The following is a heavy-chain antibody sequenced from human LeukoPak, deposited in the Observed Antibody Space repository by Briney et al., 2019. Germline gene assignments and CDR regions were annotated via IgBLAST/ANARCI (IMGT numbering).Heavy chain of an antibody. J-gene: IGHJ2*01. D-gene: IGHD3-10*01. CDR3: AREAYYYGSGSYYNVPFWYFDL. CDR2: INHSGST. Sequence: PSKTLSLTCAVYGGSFSGYYWSWIRQPPGKGLEWIGEINHSGSTNYNPSLKSRVTISVDTSKNQFSLKLSSVTAADTAVYYCAREAYYYGSGSYYNVPFWYFDLWGRGTLVTVSS. V-gene: IGHV4-34*01. CDR1: GGSFSGYY.